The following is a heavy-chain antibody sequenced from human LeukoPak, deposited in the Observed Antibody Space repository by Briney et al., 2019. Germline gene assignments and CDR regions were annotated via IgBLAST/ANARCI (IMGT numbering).Heavy chain of an antibody. Sequence: PGGSLRRSCAASGFTFSTYNINWFRQAPGKGLEWVSSIIPSSSYIYYADSAVGQFPISRVNAKNSLYLQMNSLRAEDTAVYYCSRDGYSTSLDAFDIWGQGTMVTVSS. CDR2: IIPSSSYI. J-gene: IGHJ3*02. CDR1: GFTFSTYN. V-gene: IGHV3-21*01. D-gene: IGHD6-13*01. CDR3: SRDGYSTSLDAFDI.